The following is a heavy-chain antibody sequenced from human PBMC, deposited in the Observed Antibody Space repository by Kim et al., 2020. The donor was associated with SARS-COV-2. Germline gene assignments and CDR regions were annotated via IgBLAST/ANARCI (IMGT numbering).Heavy chain of an antibody. CDR3: ARAHVAYYYDDSGYSPGGF. V-gene: IGHV7-4-1*02. CDR2: INTKTGNP. CDR1: GYTFTSYT. J-gene: IGHJ4*02. Sequence: ASVKVSCKASGYTFTSYTMNWVRQAPGQGLEFMGWINTKTGNPTYAQGFTGRFVFSLDSSVSTAFLQITSLKPEDSAVYYCARAHVAYYYDDSGYSPGGFWGQGTLVAVSS. D-gene: IGHD3-22*01.